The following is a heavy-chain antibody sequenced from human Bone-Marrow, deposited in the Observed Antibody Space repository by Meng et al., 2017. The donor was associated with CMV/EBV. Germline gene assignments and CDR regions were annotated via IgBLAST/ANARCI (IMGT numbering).Heavy chain of an antibody. CDR2: ISWNSGSI. CDR1: GFTFDDYA. V-gene: IGHV3-9*01. Sequence: SLKISCAASGFTFDDYAMHWVRQAPGKGLEWVSGISWNSGSIGYADSVKGRFTISRDNPNNSLYLQMNSLRAEDTALYYCVRGRITNHYWGQGTLVTVSS. D-gene: IGHD1-20*01. CDR3: VRGRITNHY. J-gene: IGHJ4*02.